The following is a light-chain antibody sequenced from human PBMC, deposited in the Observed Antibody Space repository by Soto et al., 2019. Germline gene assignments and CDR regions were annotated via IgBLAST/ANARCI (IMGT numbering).Light chain of an antibody. CDR2: KAS. Sequence: DIRVTQSPFTLSASVGDRVTITCRASQSINNWLAWYQQKPGKAPKLLIYKASYLESGVPSRFSGSGSGTEFTLTISSLQPDDFATYYCQQYNSFSWTFGQGTKVEIK. CDR1: QSINNW. V-gene: IGKV1-5*03. J-gene: IGKJ1*01. CDR3: QQYNSFSWT.